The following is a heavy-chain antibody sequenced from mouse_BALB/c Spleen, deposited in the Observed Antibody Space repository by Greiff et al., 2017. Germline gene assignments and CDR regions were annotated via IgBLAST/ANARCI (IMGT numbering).Heavy chain of an antibody. CDR3: ARWGYYDY. CDR1: GYTFTSYN. V-gene: IGHV1-12*01. CDR2: IYPGNGDT. D-gene: IGHD2-3*01. Sequence: QVQLQQPGAELVKPGASVKMSCKASGYTFTSYNMHWVKQTPGQVLEWIGAIYPGNGDTSYNQKFKGKATLTADKSSSTAYMQLSSLTSEDSAVYYCARWGYYDYWGQGTTLTVSS. J-gene: IGHJ2*01.